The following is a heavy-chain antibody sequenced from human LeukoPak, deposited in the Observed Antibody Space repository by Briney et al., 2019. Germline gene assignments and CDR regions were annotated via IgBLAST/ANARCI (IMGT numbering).Heavy chain of an antibody. J-gene: IGHJ4*02. D-gene: IGHD3-10*01. Sequence: GGSLRLSCSASKFIFSDYGMHWVRQAPGKGLEWVAFIWYDGSDEYYADSVKGRLTISRDNSKNTLYLQMNSLTTEDTAVYYCAKGGGELGSGSLDYWGQGTLVTVSS. V-gene: IGHV3-30*02. CDR1: KFIFSDYG. CDR2: IWYDGSDE. CDR3: AKGGGELGSGSLDY.